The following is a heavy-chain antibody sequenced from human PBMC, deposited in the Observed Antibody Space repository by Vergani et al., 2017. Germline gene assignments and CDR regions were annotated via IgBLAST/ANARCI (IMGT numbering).Heavy chain of an antibody. D-gene: IGHD6-6*01. CDR3: AKVGRYSSSSGGFDY. CDR2: ISGSGGST. Sequence: EVQLLESGGGLVQPGGSLRLSCAASGFTFSSYAMSWVRQAPGKGLEWVSAISGSGGSTYYADSVKGRFTISRDNSKNTLYLQMNSLRAADTAVYYCAKVGRYSSSSGGFDYWGQGTLVTVSS. J-gene: IGHJ4*02. V-gene: IGHV3-23*01. CDR1: GFTFSSYA.